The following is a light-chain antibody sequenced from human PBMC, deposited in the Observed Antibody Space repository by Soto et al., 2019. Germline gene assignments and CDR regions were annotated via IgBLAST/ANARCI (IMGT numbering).Light chain of an antibody. CDR3: QQYGSSPWT. Sequence: EIVLTQSPATLSLSPGARATLSCRANQTITSRYLVWYQQRPGQAPRLLIYGASSRAPGVPARFSGSGSGTDFTLTMSTLEPEDLSVYYCQQYGSSPWTVGQGTKGEIK. CDR2: GAS. V-gene: IGKV3-20*01. CDR1: QTITSRY. J-gene: IGKJ1*01.